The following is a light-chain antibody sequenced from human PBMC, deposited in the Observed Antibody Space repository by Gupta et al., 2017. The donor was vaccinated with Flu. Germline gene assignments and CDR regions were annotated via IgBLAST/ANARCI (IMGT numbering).Light chain of an antibody. V-gene: IGKV1-39*01. CDR3: QQGYTAFT. CDR1: RPIGTF. Sequence: DIQMTQSPSSLSASVGDRVTITCRASRPIGTFLNWYQHKPGKAPKLLIYAVSKLQGGVPLRFTGSGSGTDFTLTSSRLQPEDFATYYWQQGYTAFTFGQGTRLEIK. CDR2: AVS. J-gene: IGKJ5*01.